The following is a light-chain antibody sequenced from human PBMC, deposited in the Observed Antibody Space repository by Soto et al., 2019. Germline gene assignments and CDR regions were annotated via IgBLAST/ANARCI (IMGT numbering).Light chain of an antibody. V-gene: IGLV1-40*01. CDR3: QSYDRSLRGYV. Sequence: QSVVTQPPSVSGAPGQRVTISCTGTSSNIGSGYDVHWYQHLPGTAPKLLIYGNTIRSSGVPDRFSGSKSGTSASLAITGLQAEDEADYYCQSYDRSLRGYVFGTGTKLTVL. CDR1: SSNIGSGYD. CDR2: GNT. J-gene: IGLJ1*01.